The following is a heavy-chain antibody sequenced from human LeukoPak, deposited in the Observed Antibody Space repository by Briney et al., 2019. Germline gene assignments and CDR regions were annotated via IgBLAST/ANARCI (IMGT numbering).Heavy chain of an antibody. CDR2: ISSSSSYI. CDR3: AKGGYSSGWTGWFDP. D-gene: IGHD6-19*01. CDR1: GFTFSSYS. J-gene: IGHJ5*02. V-gene: IGHV3-21*01. Sequence: GGSLRLSCAASGFTFSSYSMNWVRQAPGKGLEWVSSISSSSSYIYYADSVKGRFSISRDNAKNSLYLQMNSLRAEDTAVYYCAKGGYSSGWTGWFDPWGQGTLVTVSS.